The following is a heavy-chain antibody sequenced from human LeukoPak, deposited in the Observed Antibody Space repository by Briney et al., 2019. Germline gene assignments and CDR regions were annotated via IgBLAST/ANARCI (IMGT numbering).Heavy chain of an antibody. CDR2: IYYSGST. Sequence: SETLSLTCTVSGGSISSYYWSWIRQPPGKGLEWIGYIYYSGSTSYNPSLKSRVTISVDTSKNQFSLKLSSVTAADTAVYYCARDSSTALLGFDYWGQGTLVTVSS. J-gene: IGHJ4*02. CDR1: GGSISSYY. V-gene: IGHV4-59*01. CDR3: ARDSSTALLGFDY. D-gene: IGHD3-10*01.